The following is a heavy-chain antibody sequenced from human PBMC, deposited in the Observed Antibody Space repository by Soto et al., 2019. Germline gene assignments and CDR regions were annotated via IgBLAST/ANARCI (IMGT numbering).Heavy chain of an antibody. CDR2: IIPILGIA. V-gene: IGHV1-69*02. D-gene: IGHD3-16*02. J-gene: IGHJ2*01. Sequence: QVQLVQSGAEVKKPGSSVKVSCKASGGTFSSYTISWVRQAPGQGLEWMGRIIPILGIANYAQKFQGRVTSTAEKSTSTAYMELSSLRSEDTAVYYCARGLRLGELSPASYWYFDLWGRGTLVTVSS. CDR3: ARGLRLGELSPASYWYFDL. CDR1: GGTFSSYT.